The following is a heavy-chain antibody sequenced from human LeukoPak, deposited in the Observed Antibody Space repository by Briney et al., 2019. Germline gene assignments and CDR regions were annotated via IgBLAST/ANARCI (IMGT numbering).Heavy chain of an antibody. D-gene: IGHD2-15*01. V-gene: IGHV3-23*01. CDR1: GFTISSVG. Sequence: GVSLRLSCAASGFTISSVGMSWVRQAPGKGLEWVSGIKGRATKTYYADSVKGRFTISRDNFKNTLSLAMNDLRFEDSGIYYCARGRSTGSFNELLSWGQGTRVTVSS. CDR2: IKGRATKT. CDR3: ARGRSTGSFNELLS. J-gene: IGHJ5*02.